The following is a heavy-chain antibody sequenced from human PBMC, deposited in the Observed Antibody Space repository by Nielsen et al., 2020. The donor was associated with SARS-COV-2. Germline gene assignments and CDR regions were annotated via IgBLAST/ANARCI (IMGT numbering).Heavy chain of an antibody. CDR3: ARVYSSFWSGYYSGWFDP. Sequence: SETLSLTCTVSGGSISSYYWSWFRQPPGKGLEWIGYIYYSGSTNYNPSLKSRVTISVDTSKNQFSLKLSSVTAADTAVYYCARVYSSFWSGYYSGWFDPWGQGTLVTVSS. CDR2: IYYSGST. V-gene: IGHV4-59*01. D-gene: IGHD3-3*01. CDR1: GGSISSYY. J-gene: IGHJ5*02.